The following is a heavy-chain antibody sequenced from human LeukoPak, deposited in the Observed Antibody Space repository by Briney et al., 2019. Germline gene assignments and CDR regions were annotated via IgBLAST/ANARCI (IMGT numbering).Heavy chain of an antibody. CDR3: VRRRDY. CDR2: ISASGSTI. Sequence: GGSLRLSCAASGFTFSSYEMSWVRQAPGKGLGWVSYISASGSTISHADSVKGRFTISRDNAKNSLYLQMNSLRVDDTAVYYCVRRRDYWGQGTLVTVSS. V-gene: IGHV3-48*03. J-gene: IGHJ4*02. CDR1: GFTFSSYE.